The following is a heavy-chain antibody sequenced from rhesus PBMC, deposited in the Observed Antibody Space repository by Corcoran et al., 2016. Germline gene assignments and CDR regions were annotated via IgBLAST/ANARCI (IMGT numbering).Heavy chain of an antibody. V-gene: IGHV4-76*01. CDR3: SRGWPYTVTTSFVGGLDS. Sequence: QVQLQESGPGVVKPSETLSLTCAVSGGSISSNYDWTWIRQPPGKGLEWIGYIYGTGGTTNYNPALKCRVTISKDASKNQFSLNLRSVTAADTAVYYWSRGWPYTVTTSFVGGLDSWGQGVVVTVSS. CDR2: IYGTGGTT. CDR1: GGSISSNYD. D-gene: IGHD4-23*01. J-gene: IGHJ6*01.